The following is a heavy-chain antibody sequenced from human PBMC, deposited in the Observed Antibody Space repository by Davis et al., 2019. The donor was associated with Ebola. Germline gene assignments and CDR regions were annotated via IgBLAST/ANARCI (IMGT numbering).Heavy chain of an antibody. V-gene: IGHV1-8*01. Sequence: ASVKVSCKASGYTFTSYDINWVRQATGQGLEWMGWMNPNSGNTGYAQKFQGRVTMTRNTSISTAYMELSSLRSEDTAVYYCAANGITGTTGEPWGQGTLVTVSS. D-gene: IGHD1-7*01. J-gene: IGHJ5*02. CDR2: MNPNSGNT. CDR1: GYTFTSYD. CDR3: AANGITGTTGEP.